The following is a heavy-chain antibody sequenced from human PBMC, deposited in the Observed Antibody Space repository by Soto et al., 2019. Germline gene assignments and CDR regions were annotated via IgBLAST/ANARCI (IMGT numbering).Heavy chain of an antibody. V-gene: IGHV4-38-2*02. Sequence: SETLSLTCAVSGYSTSSGYYWGWIRQPPGKGLEWIGSIYHSGSTYYNPSLKSRVTISVDTSKNQFSLKLSSVTAADTAVYHCAREEGGITIFGVAPGTFDYWGQGTLVTVSS. J-gene: IGHJ4*02. D-gene: IGHD3-3*01. CDR2: IYHSGST. CDR3: AREEGGITIFGVAPGTFDY. CDR1: GYSTSSGYY.